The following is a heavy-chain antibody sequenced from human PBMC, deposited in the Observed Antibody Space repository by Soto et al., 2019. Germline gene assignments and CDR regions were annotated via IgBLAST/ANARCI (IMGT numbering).Heavy chain of an antibody. Sequence: QVQLVESGGGVVQPGRSLRLSCAASGFTFSSYGMHWVRQAPGKGLEWVAVIWYDGSNKYYADSVKGRFTISRDNSKNTLYLQMNSLRAEDTAVNYCARDPVTTVTTDYYGMDVWGQGTTVTVSS. CDR2: IWYDGSNK. CDR1: GFTFSSYG. CDR3: ARDPVTTVTTDYYGMDV. D-gene: IGHD4-17*01. V-gene: IGHV3-33*01. J-gene: IGHJ6*02.